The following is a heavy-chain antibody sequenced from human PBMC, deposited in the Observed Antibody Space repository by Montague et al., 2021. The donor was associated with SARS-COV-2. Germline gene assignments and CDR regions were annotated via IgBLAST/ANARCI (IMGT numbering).Heavy chain of an antibody. D-gene: IGHD6-6*01. Sequence: SETLSLTCAVSGGSITGFYWSWVRQPAGKGLEWIGDVTTSGTTNYSPSHRSRVTMSVDTSKNQFSLNLNSVTAADTAIYYCARTPTRPFSLDSWGQGTLVTVSS. CDR3: ARTPTRPFSLDS. CDR2: VTTSGTT. V-gene: IGHV4-59*10. CDR1: GGSITGFY. J-gene: IGHJ4*02.